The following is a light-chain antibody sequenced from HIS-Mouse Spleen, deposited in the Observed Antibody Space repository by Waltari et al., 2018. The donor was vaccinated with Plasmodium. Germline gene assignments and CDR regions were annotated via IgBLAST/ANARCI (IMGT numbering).Light chain of an antibody. CDR3: SSYAGSNKGV. J-gene: IGLJ2*01. CDR1: SSDVGGYNY. CDR2: EVS. Sequence: QSALTQPPSASGSPGQSVTISCTRTSSDVGGYNYLSWYQQHPGKAPKLMIYEVSKRPSGVPDRFSGSKSGNTASLTVSGLQAEDEADYYCSSYAGSNKGVFGGGTKLTVL. V-gene: IGLV2-8*01.